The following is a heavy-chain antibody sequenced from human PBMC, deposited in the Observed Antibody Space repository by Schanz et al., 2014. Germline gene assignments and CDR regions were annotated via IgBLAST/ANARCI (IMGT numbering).Heavy chain of an antibody. V-gene: IGHV3-66*01. Sequence: EVQLVESGGGLVQPGGSLRLSCAASGFTVSSNYMSWVRQAPGKGLEWVSVIYGGGITYYADSVKGRFTISRDSLHMNDVIGGDTAVYYCARGGSNREFYTVMDVWGRGTTVTVS. CDR2: IYGGGIT. J-gene: IGHJ6*02. D-gene: IGHD3-10*01. CDR3: ARGGSNREFYTVMDV. CDR1: GFTVSSNY.